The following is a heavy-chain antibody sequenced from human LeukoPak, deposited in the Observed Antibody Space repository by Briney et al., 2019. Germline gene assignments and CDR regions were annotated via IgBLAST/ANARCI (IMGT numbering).Heavy chain of an antibody. V-gene: IGHV3-23*01. CDR1: GFTFRNYA. Sequence: GGSLRLSCAASGFTFRNYAMSWVRQAPGKGLEWVSAVSSSGGGTYFAASVKGRFTISRDYSKNTLYLQMNSLRAEDTAVYYCAKEFDSSGFFDCWGQGTLVTVSS. CDR3: AKEFDSSGFFDC. CDR2: VSSSGGGT. J-gene: IGHJ4*02. D-gene: IGHD3-22*01.